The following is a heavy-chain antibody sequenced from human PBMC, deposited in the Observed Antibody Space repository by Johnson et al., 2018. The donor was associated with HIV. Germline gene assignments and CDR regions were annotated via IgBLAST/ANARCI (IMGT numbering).Heavy chain of an antibody. D-gene: IGHD3-3*02. Sequence: VQLVESGGGVVQPGGSLRLSCAASGLTFSSYGMHWVRQAPGKGLEWVALIRYDGSKKYYADSVKGRFTISRDNSKKTLYVQMNSLRVEDTAVYYCAKSTQASIFRESGPYGAFDIWGQGTMVTVSS. J-gene: IGHJ3*02. V-gene: IGHV3-30*02. CDR2: IRYDGSKK. CDR3: AKSTQASIFRESGPYGAFDI. CDR1: GLTFSSYG.